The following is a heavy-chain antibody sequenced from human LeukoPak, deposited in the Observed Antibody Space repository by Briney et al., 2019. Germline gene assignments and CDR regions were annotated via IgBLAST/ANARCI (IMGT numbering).Heavy chain of an antibody. CDR1: GGTFSSYA. CDR3: ARETKHPKEGVVAAPLLD. D-gene: IGHD6-25*01. CDR2: IIPILGIA. V-gene: IGHV1-69*04. J-gene: IGHJ4*02. Sequence: SVKVSCKASGGTFSSYAISWVRQAPGQGLERMGRIIPILGIANYAQKFQGRVTITADKSTSTAYMELSSLRAEDTAVYYCARETKHPKEGVVAAPLLDWGQGPLVAVSS.